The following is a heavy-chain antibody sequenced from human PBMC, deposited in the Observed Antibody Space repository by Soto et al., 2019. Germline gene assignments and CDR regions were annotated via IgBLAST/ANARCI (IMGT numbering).Heavy chain of an antibody. D-gene: IGHD3-22*01. CDR2: IYWDDDK. J-gene: IGHJ5*02. CDR1: GFSLSTSGVG. Sequence: SGPKLVNHTQTLTLTCTFSGFSLSTSGVGVGWIRQPPGKALEWLALIYWDDDKRYSPSLKSRLTITKDTSKNQVVLTMTNMDPVDTATYYCAHSLIGYYYDSSGSNWFDPWGQGTLVTVSS. CDR3: AHSLIGYYYDSSGSNWFDP. V-gene: IGHV2-5*02.